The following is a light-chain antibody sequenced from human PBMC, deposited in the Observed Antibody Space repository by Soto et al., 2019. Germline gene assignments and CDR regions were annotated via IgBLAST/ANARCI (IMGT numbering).Light chain of an antibody. CDR3: MQALQTPPT. CDR2: LGS. Sequence: DIVMTQSPLSLPVTPGEPASLSCRSSQSLLHSNGYTYLDWYLQKPGQSPQLLIYLGSNRASGVPDRFSGSGSGTDFTLTISRVEAEDVGLYYCMQALQTPPTFGQGTKVDIK. CDR1: QSLLHSNGYTY. J-gene: IGKJ1*01. V-gene: IGKV2-28*01.